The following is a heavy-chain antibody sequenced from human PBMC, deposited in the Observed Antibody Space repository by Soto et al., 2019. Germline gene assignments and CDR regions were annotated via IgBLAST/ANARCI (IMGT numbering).Heavy chain of an antibody. J-gene: IGHJ4*02. CDR2: ITGSGGST. D-gene: IGHD5-12*01. CDR3: AKNSAATIRVGFDY. CDR1: GFTFTTYT. V-gene: IGHV3-23*01. Sequence: EVQLLESGGGLVQPGGSLRLSCAASGFTFTTYTMSWVRQAPGKGLEWVSAITGSGGSTYYADSVKGRFTISRDNSKNTLYLQMNSLIAEDTAVYYCAKNSAATIRVGFDYWGQGTLVTVSS.